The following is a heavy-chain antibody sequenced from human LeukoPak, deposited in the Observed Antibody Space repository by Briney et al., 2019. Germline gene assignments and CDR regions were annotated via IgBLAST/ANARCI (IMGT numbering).Heavy chain of an antibody. D-gene: IGHD4-17*01. CDR1: GFTFSSYS. J-gene: IGHJ5*02. Sequence: GGSLRLSCAASGFTFSSYSMNWVRQAPGKGPEWVPSISSSSSYIYYADSVKGRFTISRDNAKNSLYLQINSLRAEDTAVYYCAPSVMIPTGDWFDPWGQGTLVTVSS. CDR2: ISSSSSYI. V-gene: IGHV3-21*01. CDR3: APSVMIPTGDWFDP.